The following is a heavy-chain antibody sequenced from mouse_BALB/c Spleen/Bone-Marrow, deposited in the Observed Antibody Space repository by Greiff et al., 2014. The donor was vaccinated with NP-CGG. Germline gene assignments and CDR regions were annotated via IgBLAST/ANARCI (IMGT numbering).Heavy chain of an antibody. Sequence: EVQLVESGPELVKPGASVKMSCKASGYTFTSYVIHWVKQKPGQGLEWIGYINPYNDATKFNERFKGKATLTSDKSSSTAYMVLSSLTSEDFAVYYCAREGVDYFDYWGQGTTLTVSS. J-gene: IGHJ2*01. CDR1: GYTFTSYV. CDR3: AREGVDYFDY. V-gene: IGHV1-14*01. CDR2: INPYNDAT.